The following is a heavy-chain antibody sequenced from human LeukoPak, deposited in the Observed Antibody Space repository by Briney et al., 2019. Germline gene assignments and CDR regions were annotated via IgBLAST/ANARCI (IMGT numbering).Heavy chain of an antibody. D-gene: IGHD4/OR15-4a*01. CDR3: ARDPPAVRTNTYA. CDR2: IYSGGDT. J-gene: IGHJ5*02. CDR1: GFTVSNNY. V-gene: IGHV3-66*01. Sequence: PGGSLRLSCAASGFTVSNNYMNWVRQAPGKGLEWVSLIYSGGDTHYADSVKGRFTISRDGSKNTLYLQMNSLRAEDTAVYYRARDPPAVRTNTYAWGQGTLVTVSS.